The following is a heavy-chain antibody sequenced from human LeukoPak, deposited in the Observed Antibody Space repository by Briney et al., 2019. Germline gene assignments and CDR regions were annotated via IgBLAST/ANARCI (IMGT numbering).Heavy chain of an antibody. V-gene: IGHV4-59*01. CDR2: IYYSGST. CDR1: GGSISSYY. Sequence: SETLSLTCTVSGGSISSYYWSWIRQPPGKGLEWIGYIYYSGSTNYNPSLKSRVTISVDTSKNQFSLKLSSVTAADTAVYYCARDIVVVPAARGAFDIWGQGTMVTVSS. J-gene: IGHJ3*02. CDR3: ARDIVVVPAARGAFDI. D-gene: IGHD2-2*01.